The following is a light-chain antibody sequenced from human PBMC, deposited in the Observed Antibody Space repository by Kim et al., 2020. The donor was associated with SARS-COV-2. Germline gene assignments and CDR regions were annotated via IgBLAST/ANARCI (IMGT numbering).Light chain of an antibody. CDR1: QTVNSN. CDR3: QQHSGWPLT. CDR2: DAS. V-gene: IGKV3-15*01. Sequence: VSAGERATLSCRASQTVNSNLAWYQQRPGQAPRLLIYDASTRATDIPARFSGSGFGTEFTLTISSLQSEDFAIYYCQQHSGWPLTFGGGTKVDIK. J-gene: IGKJ4*01.